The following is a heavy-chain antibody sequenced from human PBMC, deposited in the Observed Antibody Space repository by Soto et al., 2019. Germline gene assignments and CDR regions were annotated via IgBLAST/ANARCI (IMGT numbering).Heavy chain of an antibody. D-gene: IGHD3-3*01. Sequence: ASGKVCCKAAGGCFSGYAISWVRQAPGQGLEWMGGIIPIFGTANYAQKFQGRVAITADKSTSTAYMELSSLRSEDTAVYYCARDIAKSDFWSGYYTYYYGMDVWGQGTTVTSP. CDR2: IIPIFGTA. CDR3: ARDIAKSDFWSGYYTYYYGMDV. V-gene: IGHV1-69*06. CDR1: GGCFSGYA. J-gene: IGHJ6*02.